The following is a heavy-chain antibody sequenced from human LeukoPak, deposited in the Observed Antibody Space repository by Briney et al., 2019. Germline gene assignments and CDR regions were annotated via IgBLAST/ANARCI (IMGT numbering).Heavy chain of an antibody. V-gene: IGHV4-34*01. CDR3: ATGGRRINWFDP. CDR2: INHSGST. D-gene: IGHD6-25*01. CDR1: GGSFSGYY. Sequence: PSETLSLTCAVYGGSFSGYYWSWIRQPPGKGLEWIGEINHSGSTNYNPSLKSRVTISVDTSKNQFSLKLSSVTAADTAVYSCATGGRRINWFDPWGQGTLVTVSS. J-gene: IGHJ5*02.